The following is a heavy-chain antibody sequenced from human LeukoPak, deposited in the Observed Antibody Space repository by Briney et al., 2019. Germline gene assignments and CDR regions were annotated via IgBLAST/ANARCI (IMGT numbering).Heavy chain of an antibody. J-gene: IGHJ4*02. D-gene: IGHD4/OR15-4a*01. V-gene: IGHV1-2*02. CDR1: GYRFSEYY. CDR2: INPHNGGT. CDR3: ARVDGAIIAFPFES. Sequence: ASVKVSCKTSGYRFSEYYIHWLRQAPGQGLEWMGWINPHNGGTNYAQRFQGRVTMTRATSISTAYMEVTTLRSDDTAVYYCARVDGAIIAFPFESWGQGTPAIVSS.